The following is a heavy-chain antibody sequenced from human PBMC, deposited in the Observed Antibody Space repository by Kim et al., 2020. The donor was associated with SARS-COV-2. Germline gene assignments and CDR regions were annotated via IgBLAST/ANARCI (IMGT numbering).Heavy chain of an antibody. CDR3: TRGPMDV. V-gene: IGHV3-7*04. J-gene: IGHJ6*02. Sequence: DGSDKFYVESVRGRFIISRDDAKNSLNLQMNSLRVEDTGVYYCTRGPMDVWSQGTTVTVSS. CDR2: DGSDK.